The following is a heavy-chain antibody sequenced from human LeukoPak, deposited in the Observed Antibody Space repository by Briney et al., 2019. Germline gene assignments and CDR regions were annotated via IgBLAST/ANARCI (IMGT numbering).Heavy chain of an antibody. CDR1: GLTFSTSE. J-gene: IGHJ3*01. CDR2: SSSDGTTV. Sequence: GGSLRLSCAASGLTFSTSEIHWVRQTPGKGLEWLSYSSSDGTTVYYADSVKGRFTISRDNAKNSLYLQMSSLSGDDTAVYYCTSASRWGQGTLVTVSS. CDR3: TSASR. V-gene: IGHV3-48*03.